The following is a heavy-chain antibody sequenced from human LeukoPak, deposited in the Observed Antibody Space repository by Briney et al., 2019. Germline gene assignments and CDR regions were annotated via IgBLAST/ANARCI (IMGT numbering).Heavy chain of an antibody. Sequence: GGSLRLSCAASGFTFSSYSMNWVRQAPGKGLEWVSSISSSSSYIYYADSVKGRFTISRDNAKNSLYLQMNSLRAEDTAVNYCARGVVVPAAPLDCWGQGTLVTVSS. CDR1: GFTFSSYS. V-gene: IGHV3-21*01. D-gene: IGHD2-2*01. CDR3: ARGVVVPAAPLDC. J-gene: IGHJ4*02. CDR2: ISSSSSYI.